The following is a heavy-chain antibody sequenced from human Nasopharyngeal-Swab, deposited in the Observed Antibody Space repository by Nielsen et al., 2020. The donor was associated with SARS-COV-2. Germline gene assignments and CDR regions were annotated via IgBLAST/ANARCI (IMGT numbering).Heavy chain of an antibody. J-gene: IGHJ6*02. V-gene: IGHV1-69*06. Sequence: SVKVSCKASGGTLSSYAISWVRQAPGQGLEWMGGIIPMFGTANYAQNFQGRVTITADKSTSTAYMDLIRLKSEDTAVYYCARGDTDYYYYGLDVWGQGTTVTVSS. D-gene: IGHD5-18*01. CDR1: GGTLSSYA. CDR2: IIPMFGTA. CDR3: ARGDTDYYYYGLDV.